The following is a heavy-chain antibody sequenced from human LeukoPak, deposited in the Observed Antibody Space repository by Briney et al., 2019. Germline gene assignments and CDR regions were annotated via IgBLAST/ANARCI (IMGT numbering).Heavy chain of an antibody. J-gene: IGHJ4*02. D-gene: IGHD2-2*01. Sequence: GGSLRLSCAASGFTFSSYGMHWVRQAPGKGLEWVAFIRYDGSNKYYADSVKGRFTISRDNSKNTLYLQMNSLRAEDTAVYYCAKEGEDIVVVPAAIFDHWGQGTLVTVSS. CDR2: IRYDGSNK. CDR3: AKEGEDIVVVPAAIFDH. CDR1: GFTFSSYG. V-gene: IGHV3-30*02.